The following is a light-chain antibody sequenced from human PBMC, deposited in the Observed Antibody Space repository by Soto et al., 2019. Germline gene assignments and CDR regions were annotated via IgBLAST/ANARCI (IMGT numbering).Light chain of an antibody. CDR1: QGVSSR. J-gene: IGKJ3*01. CDR3: QQANNFPPVT. V-gene: IGKV1-12*01. CDR2: GAS. Sequence: DIQMTQSPSTVSASPGDRVTITCRASQGVSSRLAWYQQKPGQAPKLLIYGASTLETGVPSRFSGSVSGTEFTLTISSLQPEDFATYYCQQANNFPPVTFGPGTKVDIK.